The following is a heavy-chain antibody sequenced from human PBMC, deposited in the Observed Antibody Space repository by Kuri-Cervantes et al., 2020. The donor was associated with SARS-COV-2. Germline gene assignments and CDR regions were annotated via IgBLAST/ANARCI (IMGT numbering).Heavy chain of an antibody. J-gene: IGHJ6*02. V-gene: IGHV1-69*06. CDR2: IIPMFGAT. CDR1: GGTFSSFA. D-gene: IGHD5-18*01. Sequence: SVKVSCKASGGTFSSFAISWVRQAPGQGLEWMGGIIPMFGATNYAPTFQGRVTITADKSTITAYMELSRLRSDDTAVYYCARDLIRGYSYGFFGMDVWGQGTTVTVSS. CDR3: ARDLIRGYSYGFFGMDV.